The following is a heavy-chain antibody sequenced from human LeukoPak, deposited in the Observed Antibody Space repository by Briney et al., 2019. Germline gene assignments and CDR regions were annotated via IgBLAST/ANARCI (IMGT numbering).Heavy chain of an antibody. CDR1: GGSISSYY. V-gene: IGHV4-34*01. CDR3: ARAQAWGLSPSDY. J-gene: IGHJ4*02. Sequence: SETLSLTCTVSGGSISSYYWSWIRQPPGKGLEWIGEINHSGSTNYNPSLKSRVTISVDTSKNQFSLKLSSVTAADTAVYYCARAQAWGLSPSDYWGQGTLVTVSS. D-gene: IGHD3-16*02. CDR2: INHSGST.